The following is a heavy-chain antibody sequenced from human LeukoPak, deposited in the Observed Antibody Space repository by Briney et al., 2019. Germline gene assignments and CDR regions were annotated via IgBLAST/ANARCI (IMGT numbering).Heavy chain of an antibody. CDR1: GFTFSSYS. CDR3: ASFATFGGVIVIPDY. Sequence: GGSLRLSCAASGFTFSSYSMNWVRQAPGKGLEWVSSISSSSSYIYYADSVKRRFTISRDNAKNSLYLQMNSLRAEDTAVYYCASFATFGGVIVIPDYCGQGTLVTVSS. V-gene: IGHV3-21*01. D-gene: IGHD3-16*02. J-gene: IGHJ4*02. CDR2: ISSSSSYI.